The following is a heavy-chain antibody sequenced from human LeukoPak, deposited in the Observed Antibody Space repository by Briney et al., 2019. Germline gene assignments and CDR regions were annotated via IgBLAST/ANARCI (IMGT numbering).Heavy chain of an antibody. D-gene: IGHD5-24*01. Sequence: SETLSLTCTVSGGSISGYYWNWIRQPPGKGLEWIGYIYYSGSTNYNPSLKSRVTISVDTSKNQFSLKLSSVTAADTAVYYCARGSYNSHYFDYWGQGTLVTVSS. CDR3: ARGSYNSHYFDY. CDR2: IYYSGST. CDR1: GGSISGYY. V-gene: IGHV4-59*01. J-gene: IGHJ4*02.